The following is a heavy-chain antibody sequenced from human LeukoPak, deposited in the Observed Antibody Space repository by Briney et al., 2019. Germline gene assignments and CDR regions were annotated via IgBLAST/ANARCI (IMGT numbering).Heavy chain of an antibody. V-gene: IGHV1-69*13. CDR3: ARAAAPYYDFWSGYYTKLDY. J-gene: IGHJ4*02. CDR2: IIPIFGTA. CDR1: GGTFSSYA. Sequence: PVKVSCKASGGTFSSYAISWVRQAPGQGLEWMGGIIPIFGTANYAQKFQGRVTITADESTSTAYMELSSLRSEDTAVYYCARAAAPYYDFWSGYYTKLDYWGQGTLVTVSS. D-gene: IGHD3-3*01.